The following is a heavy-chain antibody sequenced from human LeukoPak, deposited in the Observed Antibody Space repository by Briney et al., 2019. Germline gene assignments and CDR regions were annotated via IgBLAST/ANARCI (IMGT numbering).Heavy chain of an antibody. CDR3: ARGTIVGALDS. D-gene: IGHD1-26*01. CDR2: IWYDGSNK. J-gene: IGHJ4*02. CDR1: GCAFSNYG. V-gene: IGHV3-33*01. Sequence: GGSLRLSCAASGCAFSNYGMHWVRQAPGKGLGWVAIIWYDGSNKYYADSVKGRFTLSRDNSKNTLYLQMNSLRAEDTALYFCARGTIVGALDSWGQGTLVTVSS.